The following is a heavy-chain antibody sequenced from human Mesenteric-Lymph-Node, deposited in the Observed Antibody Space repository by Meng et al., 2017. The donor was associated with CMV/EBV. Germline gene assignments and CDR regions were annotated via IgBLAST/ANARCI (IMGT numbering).Heavy chain of an antibody. D-gene: IGHD3-10*01. V-gene: IGHV3-30*04. CDR2: ISYDGSNK. Sequence: GGSLRLSCAASGFTFSSYAMHWVRQAPGKGLEWVAVISYDGSNKYYADSVKGRFTISRDNSKNTLYLQMNSLRAEDTAVYYCARDRGWFGETTPYNWFDPWGQGTLVTVSS. CDR3: ARDRGWFGETTPYNWFDP. J-gene: IGHJ5*02. CDR1: GFTFSSYA.